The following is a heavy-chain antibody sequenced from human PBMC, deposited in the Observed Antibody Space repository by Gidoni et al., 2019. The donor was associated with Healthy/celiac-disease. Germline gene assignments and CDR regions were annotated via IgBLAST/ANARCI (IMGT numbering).Heavy chain of an antibody. Sequence: EVQLVESGGGLVKPGGSLRLSCAASGFTFSNAWMSWVRQAPGKGLEWVGRIKSKTDGGTTDYAAPVKGRFTISRDDSKNTLYLQMNSLKTEDTAVYYCTTDLGYSSGWYPYYFDYWGQGTLVTVSS. CDR1: GFTFSNAW. D-gene: IGHD6-19*01. J-gene: IGHJ4*02. CDR2: IKSKTDGGTT. CDR3: TTDLGYSSGWYPYYFDY. V-gene: IGHV3-15*01.